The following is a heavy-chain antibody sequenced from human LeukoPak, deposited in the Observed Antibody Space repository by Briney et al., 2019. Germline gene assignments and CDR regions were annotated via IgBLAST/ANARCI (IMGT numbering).Heavy chain of an antibody. Sequence: GGSLRLSCAASGFTFSSYAMNWVRQAPGKGLEWVSAISGSSGSTYYADSVKGRFTISRDNSKNTLYLQMNSLRVEDTAVYYCVRDRHYIGNREVRFPYWGQGALVTVSS. J-gene: IGHJ4*02. CDR1: GFTFSSYA. CDR3: VRDRHYIGNREVRFPY. CDR2: ISGSSGST. V-gene: IGHV3-23*01. D-gene: IGHD3-10*01.